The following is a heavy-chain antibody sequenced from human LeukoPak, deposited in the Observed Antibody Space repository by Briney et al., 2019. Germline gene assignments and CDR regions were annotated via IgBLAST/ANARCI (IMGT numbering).Heavy chain of an antibody. CDR3: ARKHSYFDY. J-gene: IGHJ4*02. CDR1: GFTFSSYA. Sequence: SGGSLRLSCAASGFTFSSYAMHWVRQAPGKGLEWVAVISYDGSNKYYADSVKGRFTISRDNSKNTLYLQMNSLRAEDTAVYYCARKHSYFDYWGQGTLVTVSS. V-gene: IGHV3-30*04. CDR2: ISYDGSNK.